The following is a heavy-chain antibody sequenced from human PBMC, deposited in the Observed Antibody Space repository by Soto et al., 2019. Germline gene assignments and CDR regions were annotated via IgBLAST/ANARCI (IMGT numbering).Heavy chain of an antibody. V-gene: IGHV1-3*01. CDR3: ARSGGYDADY. Sequence: GASVKVSCKASGYTFTSYAMHWVRQAPGQRLEWMGWINAGNGNTNYAQKLQGRVTMTTDTSTSTAYMELRSLRFDDTAVYYCARSGGYDADYWGQGTLVTVS. J-gene: IGHJ4*02. D-gene: IGHD5-12*01. CDR2: INAGNGNT. CDR1: GYTFTSYA.